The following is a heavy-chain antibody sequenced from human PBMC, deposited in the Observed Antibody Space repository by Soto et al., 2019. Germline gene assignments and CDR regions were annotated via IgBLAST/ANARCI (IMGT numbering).Heavy chain of an antibody. CDR1: GYRFTSYW. J-gene: IGHJ5*02. CDR2: IFPSDSDT. V-gene: IGHV5-51*01. D-gene: IGHD3-22*01. Sequence: GESLRISCRTSGYRFTSYWIAWVRQMPGKGLEWMGIIFPSDSDTRYSPSFQGQVTISADRSTSTVFLQWASLKASDTAVYFCARKDKSGYFNWFDPWGQGTLVTVSS. CDR3: ARKDKSGYFNWFDP.